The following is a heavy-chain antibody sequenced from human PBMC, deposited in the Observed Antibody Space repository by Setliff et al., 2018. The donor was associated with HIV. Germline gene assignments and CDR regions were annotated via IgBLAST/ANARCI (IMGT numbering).Heavy chain of an antibody. J-gene: IGHJ4*02. CDR1: GGSISSSSYY. CDR2: IYYSGST. D-gene: IGHD2-15*01. Sequence: SETLSLTCTVSGGSISSSSYYWGWIRQPPGKGLEWIGSIYYSGSTYSNPSLKSRVSMTRDTSIFTAYMELSRLRSDDTAVYYCARGAVDDDYFEYWGQGTLVTVSS. V-gene: IGHV4-39*01. CDR3: ARGAVDDDYFEY.